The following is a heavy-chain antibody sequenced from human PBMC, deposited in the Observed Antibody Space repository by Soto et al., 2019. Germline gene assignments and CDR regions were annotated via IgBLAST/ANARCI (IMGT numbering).Heavy chain of an antibody. CDR2: INPDGSDT. CDR1: GFTFSSYW. J-gene: IGHJ4*02. Sequence: EVQLVESGGGLVQPGGSMRLSCAASGFTFSSYWMHWVRQAPGKGLVWVARINPDGSDTIYADSVKGRFTISRDNAKNTLYLQMSSLRADDTAVYYCARPTVTLHYWGQGTLVAVSS. V-gene: IGHV3-74*01. CDR3: ARPTVTLHY. D-gene: IGHD4-17*01.